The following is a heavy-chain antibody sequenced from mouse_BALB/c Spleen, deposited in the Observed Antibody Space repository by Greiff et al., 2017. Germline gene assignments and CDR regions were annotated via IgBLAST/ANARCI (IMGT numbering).Heavy chain of an antibody. D-gene: IGHD2-14*01. V-gene: IGHV14-4*02. CDR2: IDPENGDT. CDR1: GFNIKDYY. CDR3: NADYRYDEGTY. Sequence: EVKLMESGAELVRPGALVKLSCKASGFNIKDYYMHWVKQRPEQGLEWIGWIDPENGDTEYAPKFQGKATMTADTSSNTAYLQLSSLTSEDTAVYYCNADYRYDEGTYWGQGTLVTVSA. J-gene: IGHJ3*01.